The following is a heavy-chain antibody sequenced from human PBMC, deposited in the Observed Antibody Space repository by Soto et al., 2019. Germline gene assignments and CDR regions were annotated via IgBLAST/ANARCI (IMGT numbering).Heavy chain of an antibody. CDR2: ISGSGGST. V-gene: IGHV3-23*01. Sequence: GSLRLSCAASVFTVCSYAMTWFRQAPGKGLEWVSAISGSGGSTYYADSVKGRFTISRDNSKNTLYLQMNSLRAEDTAVYYCAKAKATDDAFDIWGQGTMVTVSS. CDR3: AKAKATDDAFDI. D-gene: IGHD2-21*02. J-gene: IGHJ3*02. CDR1: VFTVCSYA.